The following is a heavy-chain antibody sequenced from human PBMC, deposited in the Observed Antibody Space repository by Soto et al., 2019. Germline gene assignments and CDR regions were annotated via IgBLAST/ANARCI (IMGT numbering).Heavy chain of an antibody. CDR3: ARVGDGKQQLVMDFDY. V-gene: IGHV3-48*01. CDR2: ISSSSSTI. J-gene: IGHJ4*02. D-gene: IGHD6-13*01. Sequence: GESLKISCAASGFTFSSYSMNWVRQAPGKGLEWVSYISSSSSTIYYADSVKGRFTISRDNAKNSLYLQMNSLRAEDTAVYYCARVGDGKQQLVMDFDYWGQGTLVTVSS. CDR1: GFTFSSYS.